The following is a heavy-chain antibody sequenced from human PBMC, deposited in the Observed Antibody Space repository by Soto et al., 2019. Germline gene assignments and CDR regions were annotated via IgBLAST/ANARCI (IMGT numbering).Heavy chain of an antibody. V-gene: IGHV3-23*01. CDR3: AAQIDYYDSSGSDY. D-gene: IGHD3-22*01. CDR1: GFTFSSYA. CDR2: ISGSGGST. Sequence: EVQLLESGGGLVQPGGSLRLSCAASGFTFSSYAMSWVRQAPGKGLEWVSAISGSGGSTYYADSVKGRFTISRDNSKNTLCLQMNSLRAEDTAVYYCAAQIDYYDSSGSDYWGQGTLVTVSS. J-gene: IGHJ4*02.